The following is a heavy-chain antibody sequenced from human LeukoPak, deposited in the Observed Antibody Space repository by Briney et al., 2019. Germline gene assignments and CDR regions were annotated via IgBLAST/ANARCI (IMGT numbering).Heavy chain of an antibody. V-gene: IGHV7-4-1*02. J-gene: IGHJ4*02. Sequence: ASVKVSCKASGYIFRNYPMNWVRQAPGQGLEWMGWINTNTGNPTYAQGFIGRFVFSLDTSVSTAYLRISSLKAEDTAVYYCAIPRYSSGYPSDYWGQGSLVTVSS. CDR3: AIPRYSSGYPSDY. CDR2: INTNTGNP. CDR1: GYIFRNYP. D-gene: IGHD6-19*01.